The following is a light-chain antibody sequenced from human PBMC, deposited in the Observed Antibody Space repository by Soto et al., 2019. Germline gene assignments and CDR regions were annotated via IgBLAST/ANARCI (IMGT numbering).Light chain of an antibody. CDR1: SSDVGTYNY. V-gene: IGLV2-14*03. J-gene: IGLJ2*01. Sequence: QSVLTQPASVSGSPGQSITISCTGTSSDVGTYNYVSWYQQHPGKAPKLMIYDVSNRPSGVSNRISGSKSGNTASLTISRLQSEDEAEYYCSSYTSSSTVVFGGGTKLTVL. CDR3: SSYTSSSTVV. CDR2: DVS.